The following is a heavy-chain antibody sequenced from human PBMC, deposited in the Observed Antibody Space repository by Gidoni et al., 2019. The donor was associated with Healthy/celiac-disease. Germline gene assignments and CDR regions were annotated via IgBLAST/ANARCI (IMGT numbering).Heavy chain of an antibody. Sequence: QVQRVQSGAEVKKPGATGKVSCKASGNTFTGYYMHWVRQAPGQGLEWMGWINPNSGGTNYAQKFQGRVTMTRYTSISTAYMELSRLRSDDTAVYYCAREVLPWYFDLWGRGTLVTVSS. J-gene: IGHJ2*01. D-gene: IGHD2-15*01. V-gene: IGHV1-2*02. CDR3: AREVLPWYFDL. CDR2: INPNSGGT. CDR1: GNTFTGYY.